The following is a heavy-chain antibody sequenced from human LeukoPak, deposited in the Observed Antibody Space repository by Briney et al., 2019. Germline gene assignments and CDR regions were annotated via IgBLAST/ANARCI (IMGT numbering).Heavy chain of an antibody. CDR1: GFTFSSYA. CDR3: ASARLSTMVRGVVDY. D-gene: IGHD3-10*01. V-gene: IGHV3-30-3*01. J-gene: IGHJ4*02. Sequence: PGGSLRLSCAASGFTFSSYAMHWVRQAPGKGLEWVAVISYDGSNKYYADSVKGRFTISRDNSKNTLYLQMNSLKAEDTAVYYCASARLSTMVRGVVDYWGQGTLVTASS. CDR2: ISYDGSNK.